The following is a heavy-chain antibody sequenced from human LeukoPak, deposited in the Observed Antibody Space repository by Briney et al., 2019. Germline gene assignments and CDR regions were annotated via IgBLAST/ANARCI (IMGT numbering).Heavy chain of an antibody. CDR3: ARDDGDYFPLYYFDY. V-gene: IGHV4-38-2*02. D-gene: IGHD4-17*01. Sequence: KPSETLSLTCAVAGYSISSGYYWGWIRQPPGKGLGRIGSIYHSGSTYYNPSLKSRVTISVETSKNQFSLKLSSATAADTAVYYCARDDGDYFPLYYFDYWGQGTLGTVSA. CDR2: IYHSGST. J-gene: IGHJ4*02. CDR1: GYSISSGYY.